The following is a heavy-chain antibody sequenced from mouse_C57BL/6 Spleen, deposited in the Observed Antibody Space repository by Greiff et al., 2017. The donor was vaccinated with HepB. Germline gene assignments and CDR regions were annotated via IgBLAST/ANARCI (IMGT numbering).Heavy chain of an antibody. CDR2: IYPGSGST. V-gene: IGHV1-55*01. Sequence: QVQLQQPGAELVKPGASVKMSCKASGYTFTSYWITWVKQRPGQGLEWIGDIYPGSGSTNYNEKFKSKATLTVDTSSSTAYMQLSSLTSEDSAVYYCAKIYYYGSSSHWYFDVWGTGTTVTVSS. CDR3: AKIYYYGSSSHWYFDV. J-gene: IGHJ1*03. CDR1: GYTFTSYW. D-gene: IGHD1-1*01.